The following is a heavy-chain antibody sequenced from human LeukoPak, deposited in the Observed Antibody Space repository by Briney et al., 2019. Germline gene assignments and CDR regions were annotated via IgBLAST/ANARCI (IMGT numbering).Heavy chain of an antibody. J-gene: IGHJ4*02. D-gene: IGHD5-18*01. V-gene: IGHV1-2*06. Sequence: ASVKVSCKASGYTFTGYYMHWVRQAPGQGLEWMGRINPNSGGTNYAQKFQGRVTMTRDTSISTAYMELSRLRSDDTAVYYCARESTAMATFYFDYWGQGTLVTVSS. CDR2: INPNSGGT. CDR1: GYTFTGYY. CDR3: ARESTAMATFYFDY.